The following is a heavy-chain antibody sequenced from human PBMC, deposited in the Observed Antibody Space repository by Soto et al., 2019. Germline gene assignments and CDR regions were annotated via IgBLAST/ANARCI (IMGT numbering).Heavy chain of an antibody. J-gene: IGHJ5*02. D-gene: IGHD2-2*01. CDR3: ARVVPGAEAWFGP. CDR1: GYTFSNYG. V-gene: IGHV1-18*01. CDR2: ISLYSDGT. Sequence: QVQLVQSGGEVKRPGASVKVSCKTSGYTFSNYGITWGRQAPGQPLEWLGWISLYSDGTNYAQKFQGRVSITTDTSTTTAYMELRSLRSDDTAVYYCARVVPGAEAWFGPWGQGTLVTVSS.